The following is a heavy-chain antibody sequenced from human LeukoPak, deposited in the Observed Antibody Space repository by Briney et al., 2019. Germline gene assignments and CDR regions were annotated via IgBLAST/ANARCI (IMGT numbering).Heavy chain of an antibody. Sequence: SETLSLTCTVSGGSISSSSYYWSWIRQPPGKGLEWIGEINHSGSTNYNPSLKSRVTISVDTSKNQFSLKLNSVTAADTAVYYRARGIVLMVYATFDYWGQGTLVTVSS. J-gene: IGHJ4*02. CDR1: GGSISSSSYY. V-gene: IGHV4-39*07. D-gene: IGHD2-8*01. CDR3: ARGIVLMVYATFDY. CDR2: INHSGST.